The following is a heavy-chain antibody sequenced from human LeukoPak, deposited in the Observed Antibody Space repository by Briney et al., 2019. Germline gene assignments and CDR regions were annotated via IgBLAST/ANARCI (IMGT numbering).Heavy chain of an antibody. CDR3: ARVNTDAFDV. J-gene: IGHJ3*01. CDR1: GFTFSSYE. CDR2: ISSSGSTI. Sequence: GGSLRLSCAASGFTFSSYEMNWVRQAPGKGLEWVSYISSSGSTIYYADSVKGRFTISRDNAKNSLYLQMNSLRAEDTAVYYCARVNTDAFDVWGQGTMVTVSS. D-gene: IGHD2-2*02. V-gene: IGHV3-48*03.